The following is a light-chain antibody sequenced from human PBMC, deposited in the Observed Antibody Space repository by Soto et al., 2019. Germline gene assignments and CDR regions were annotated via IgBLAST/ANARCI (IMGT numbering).Light chain of an antibody. CDR2: GAS. CDR1: QSVSSSY. Sequence: EIVLTQSPGTLSLSPGERATLSCRASQSVSSSYLAWYQQKPGQAPRLLIYGASSRATGIPDRFSGSGSGRDFTLTISRLEREDVEVYYCHQYGIAALTFGGGTKVEIK. CDR3: HQYGIAALT. J-gene: IGKJ4*01. V-gene: IGKV3-20*01.